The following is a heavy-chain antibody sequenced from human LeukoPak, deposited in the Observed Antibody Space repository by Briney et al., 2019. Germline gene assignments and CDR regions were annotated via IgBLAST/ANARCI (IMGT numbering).Heavy chain of an antibody. J-gene: IGHJ4*02. V-gene: IGHV3-21*01. CDR3: ASSFYSIYYIFDY. CDR2: ISSSSSYI. CDR1: GFTFSSYS. D-gene: IGHD3-10*01. Sequence: GGSLRLSCAASGFTFSSYSMNWVRQAPGKGLEWVSYISSSSSYIYYADSVKGRFTISRDNAKNSLYLQMNSLRAEDTADYSCASSFYSIYYIFDYRGQGTLVTVSS.